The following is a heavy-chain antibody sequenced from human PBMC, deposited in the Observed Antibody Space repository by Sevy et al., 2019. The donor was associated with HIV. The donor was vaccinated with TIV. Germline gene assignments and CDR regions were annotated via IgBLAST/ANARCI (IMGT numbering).Heavy chain of an antibody. CDR1: GFTFSSYW. V-gene: IGHV3-7*03. J-gene: IGHJ4*02. CDR3: ARDYDILTGYYIQYYFDY. D-gene: IGHD3-9*01. Sequence: GGSLRLSCAASGFTFSSYWMSWVRQAPGKGLEWVANIKQDGSEKYYVDSVKGRFTISRDNAKNSLYLRMNSLRAEDTAVYYCARDYDILTGYYIQYYFDYWGQGTLVTVSS. CDR2: IKQDGSEK.